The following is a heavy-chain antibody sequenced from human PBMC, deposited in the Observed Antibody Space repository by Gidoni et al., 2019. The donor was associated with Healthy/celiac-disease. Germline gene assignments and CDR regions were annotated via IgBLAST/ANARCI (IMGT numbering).Heavy chain of an antibody. CDR2: INHSGST. CDR3: ARGPYGGYVSY. Sequence: QVQLQQWGAGLLKPSETLSLTCAVYGGSFSGYYWSWIRQPPGKGLEWIGEINHSGSTNYNPSLKSRVTISVDTSKNQFSLKLSSVTAADTAVYYCARGPYGGYVSYWGQGTLVTVSS. V-gene: IGHV4-34*01. CDR1: GGSFSGYY. D-gene: IGHD3-16*01. J-gene: IGHJ4*02.